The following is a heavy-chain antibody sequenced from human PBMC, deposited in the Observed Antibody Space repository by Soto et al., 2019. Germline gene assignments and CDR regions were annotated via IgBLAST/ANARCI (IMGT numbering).Heavy chain of an antibody. J-gene: IGHJ6*02. V-gene: IGHV3-30*18. D-gene: IGHD2-15*01. CDR1: GFTFSSYG. CDR2: ISYDGSNK. Sequence: GSLRLSCAASGFTFSSYGMHWVRQAPGKGLEWVAVISYDGSNKYYADSVKGRFTISRDNSKNTLYLQMNSLRAEDTAVYYCAKDPLLAGWPPYGMDVWGQGTTVPVSS. CDR3: AKDPLLAGWPPYGMDV.